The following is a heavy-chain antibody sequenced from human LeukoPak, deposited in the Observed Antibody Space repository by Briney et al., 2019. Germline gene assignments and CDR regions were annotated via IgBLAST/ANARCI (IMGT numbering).Heavy chain of an antibody. D-gene: IGHD6-13*01. J-gene: IGHJ4*02. CDR3: ARAPIAAGGTENFDY. V-gene: IGHV4-61*01. CDR1: GGSVSSGSYY. CDR2: IYYSGST. Sequence: SETLSLTCTVPGGSVSSGSYYWSWIRQPPGKGLEWIGYIYYSGSTNYNPSLKSRVTISVDTSKNQFSLKLSSVTAADTAVYYCARAPIAAGGTENFDYWGQGTLVTVSS.